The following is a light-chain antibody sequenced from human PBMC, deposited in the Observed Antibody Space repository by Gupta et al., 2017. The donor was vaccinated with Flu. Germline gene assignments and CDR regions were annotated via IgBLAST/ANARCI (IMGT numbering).Light chain of an antibody. V-gene: IGKV3-15*01. J-gene: IGKJ1*01. CDR3: QQYKNGHQDPWT. CDR1: QSVSSN. CDR2: GAS. Sequence: EIVMTQSPATLSVSPGERATLSCRASQSVSSNLAWYQQKPGQAPRLLIYGASTRATGSPARFSGSGSGKECTLTISSLQSEECAVYYCQQYKNGHQDPWTFGQGTKVEIK.